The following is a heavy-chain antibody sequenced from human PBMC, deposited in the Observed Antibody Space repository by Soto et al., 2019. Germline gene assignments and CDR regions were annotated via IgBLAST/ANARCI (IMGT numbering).Heavy chain of an antibody. CDR3: AGTSSQNYYFDY. J-gene: IGHJ4*02. Sequence: PSETLSLTCTVSGGSVSSGSYYWSWIRQPPGKGLEWIGYIYYSGSTNYNPSLKSRVTISVDTSKNQFSLKLSSVTAADTAVYYCAGTSSQNYYFDYWGQGTLVTVSS. D-gene: IGHD2-2*01. V-gene: IGHV4-61*01. CDR1: GGSVSSGSYY. CDR2: IYYSGST.